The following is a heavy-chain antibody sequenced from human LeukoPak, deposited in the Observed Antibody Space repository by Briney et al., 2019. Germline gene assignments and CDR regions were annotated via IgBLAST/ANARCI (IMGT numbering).Heavy chain of an antibody. CDR3: ARGDKAYCGGDCYSAFDY. J-gene: IGHJ4*02. D-gene: IGHD2-21*02. V-gene: IGHV1-69*04. CDR1: GGTFSSYA. Sequence: SVKVSCKASGGTFSSYAISWVRQAPGQGLEWMGRIIPILGIANYAQKFQGRVTITADKSTSTAYMELSSLRSEDTAVYYYARGDKAYCGGDCYSAFDYWGQGTLVTVSS. CDR2: IIPILGIA.